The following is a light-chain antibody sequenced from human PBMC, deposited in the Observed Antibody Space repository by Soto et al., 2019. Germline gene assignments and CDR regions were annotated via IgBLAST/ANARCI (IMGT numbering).Light chain of an antibody. J-gene: IGKJ1*01. CDR1: QSISSW. Sequence: IQMTQSPSTLSASVGDRVTITCRASQSISSWLAWYQQKPGKAPKLLIYKASSLESGVPSRFSGSGSGTGFTLTISSLQPDDFATYYCQHHKTFGQGTKVDIK. V-gene: IGKV1-5*03. CDR2: KAS. CDR3: QHHKT.